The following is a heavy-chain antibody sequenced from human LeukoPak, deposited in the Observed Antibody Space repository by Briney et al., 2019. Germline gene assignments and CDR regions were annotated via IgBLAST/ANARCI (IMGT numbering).Heavy chain of an antibody. CDR1: GFTVSSNY. J-gene: IGHJ4*02. V-gene: IGHV3-66*01. Sequence: GGSLRLSCAASGFTVSSNYMSGVRQAPGKGLEWVSVSYSGGSTYYADSGKGRCTISRDNCKNTLYLQMNSLRGEETAVYYCARDLTVGKGEVDYWGQGTLVTVSS. CDR2: SYSGGST. CDR3: ARDLTVGKGEVDY. D-gene: IGHD7-27*01.